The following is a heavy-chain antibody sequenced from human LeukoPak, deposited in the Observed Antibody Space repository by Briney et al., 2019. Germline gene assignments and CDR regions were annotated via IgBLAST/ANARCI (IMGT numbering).Heavy chain of an antibody. J-gene: IGHJ4*02. CDR1: GYTFNGYG. V-gene: IGHV1-18*01. D-gene: IGHD3-16*02. Sequence: GASVKVSCKASGYTFNGYGMSWVRQAPGQGLEWMGWISAYNGNTNYAQKFQGRVSMTTDKSTSTAYMELRSLTSDDTAVYYCTRDGTGYDYVWESNRYSARWDHWGQGTLVTVSS. CDR3: TRDGTGYDYVWESNRYSARWDH. CDR2: ISAYNGNT.